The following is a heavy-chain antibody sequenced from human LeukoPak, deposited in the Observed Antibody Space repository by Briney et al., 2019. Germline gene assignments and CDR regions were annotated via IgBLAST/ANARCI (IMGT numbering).Heavy chain of an antibody. J-gene: IGHJ5*02. V-gene: IGHV1-8*01. Sequence: ASVKVSCKASGYSFTSYDINWVRQANGQGLEWMGWMNPDSGNTGYAQKFQGRVTMTRDTSISTAYMELSSLRSDDTAVYYCAKSTMGTRRINDLWGRGTLVTVSS. CDR1: GYSFTSYD. CDR2: MNPDSGNT. CDR3: AKSTMGTRRINDL. D-gene: IGHD3-10*01.